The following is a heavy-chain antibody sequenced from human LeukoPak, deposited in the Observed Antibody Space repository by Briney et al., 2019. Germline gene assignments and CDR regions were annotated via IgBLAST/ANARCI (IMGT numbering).Heavy chain of an antibody. CDR1: GFTFSSYA. CDR3: AKDKIWGEDYFDY. D-gene: IGHD3-16*01. V-gene: IGHV3-30*02. Sequence: PGRSLRLSCAASGFTFSSYAMHWVRQAPGKGLEWVAFIRYDGTNKYYADSVKGRFTIFRDNSKNTLYLQMNSLRAEDTAVYYCAKDKIWGEDYFDYWGQGTLVTVSS. J-gene: IGHJ4*02. CDR2: IRYDGTNK.